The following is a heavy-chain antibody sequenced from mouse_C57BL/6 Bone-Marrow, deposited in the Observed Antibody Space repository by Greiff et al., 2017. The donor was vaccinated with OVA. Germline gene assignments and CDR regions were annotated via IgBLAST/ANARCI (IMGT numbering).Heavy chain of an antibody. V-gene: IGHV3-8*01. Sequence: EVQLMESGPGLVKPSQTLSLTCSVTGYSITSDYWNWIRKFPGNKLEYMGYISYSGSTYYNPSLKSRISITRDTSKNQYYLQLNSVTTEDTATYDCARYNSNDFDWYFDVWGTGTTVTVSS. CDR1: GYSITSDY. J-gene: IGHJ1*03. CDR3: ARYNSNDFDWYFDV. D-gene: IGHD2-12*01. CDR2: ISYSGST.